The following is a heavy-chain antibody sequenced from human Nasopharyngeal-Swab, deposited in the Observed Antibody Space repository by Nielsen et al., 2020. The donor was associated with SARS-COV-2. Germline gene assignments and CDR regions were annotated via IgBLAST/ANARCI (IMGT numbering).Heavy chain of an antibody. CDR1: GYTFTSYG. CDR2: ISAYNGNT. J-gene: IGHJ6*03. CDR3: ARVMEMATILVGYYYYMDV. V-gene: IGHV1-18*01. Sequence: ASVKVSCKASGYTFTSYGISWVRQAPGQGLEWMGWISAYNGNTNYAQKLQGRVTMTTDTSASTAYMELRSLRSDDTAVYYCARVMEMATILVGYYYYMDVWSKGTTVTVSS. D-gene: IGHD5-24*01.